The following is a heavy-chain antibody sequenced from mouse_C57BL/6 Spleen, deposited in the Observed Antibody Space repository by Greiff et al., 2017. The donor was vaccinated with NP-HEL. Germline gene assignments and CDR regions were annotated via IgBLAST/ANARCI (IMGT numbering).Heavy chain of an antibody. J-gene: IGHJ4*01. V-gene: IGHV5-6*01. CDR3: ARDSYYYGSSYRYAMDC. Sequence: EVKLVESGGDLVKPGGSLKLSCAASGFTFSSYGMSWVRQTPDKRLEWVATISSGGSYTYYPDSVKGRFTMSRDNAKNTLYLQMSSLKSEDTAMYYCARDSYYYGSSYRYAMDCWGRGTSVTVSS. CDR2: ISSGGSYT. D-gene: IGHD1-1*01. CDR1: GFTFSSYG.